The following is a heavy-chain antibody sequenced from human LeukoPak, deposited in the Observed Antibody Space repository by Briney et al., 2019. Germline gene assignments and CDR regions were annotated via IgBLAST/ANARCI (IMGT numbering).Heavy chain of an antibody. CDR2: INHSGST. CDR3: ARDSRMVSY. D-gene: IGHD5-18*01. Sequence: SETLSLTCAVYGGSFSGYYWSWIRQPPGKGLEWIGEINHSGSTNYNPSLKSRVTISVDTSKNQFSLKLCSVTAADTAVYYCARDSRMVSYWGQGTLVTVSS. J-gene: IGHJ4*02. CDR1: GGSFSGYY. V-gene: IGHV4-34*01.